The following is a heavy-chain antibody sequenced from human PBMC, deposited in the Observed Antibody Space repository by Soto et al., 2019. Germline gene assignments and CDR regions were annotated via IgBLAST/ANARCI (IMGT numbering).Heavy chain of an antibody. D-gene: IGHD2-2*01. CDR2: ISYDGSNK. CDR1: GFTFSSYG. CDR3: AKGTAIVLVPAAMNYYYGMDV. V-gene: IGHV3-30*18. J-gene: IGHJ6*02. Sequence: QVQLVESGGGVVQPGRSLRLSCAASGFTFSSYGMHWVRQAPGKGLELVAVISYDGSNKYYADSVKGRFTISRDNSKNTLYLQMTSLRAEDTAVYYCAKGTAIVLVPAAMNYYYGMDVWGQGTTVTVSS.